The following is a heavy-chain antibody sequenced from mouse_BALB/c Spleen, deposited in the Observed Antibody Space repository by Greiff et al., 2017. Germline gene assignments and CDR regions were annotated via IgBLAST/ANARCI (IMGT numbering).Heavy chain of an antibody. D-gene: IGHD1-1*01. CDR1: GDSITSGY. J-gene: IGHJ2*01. Sequence: EVQLQQSGPSLVKPSQTLSLTCSVTGDSITSGYWNWIRKFPGNKLEYMGYISYSGSTYYNPSLKSRISITRDASKNQYYLQLNSVTTEDTATYYCASINYYGSSLDYWGQGTTLTVSS. V-gene: IGHV3-8*02. CDR3: ASINYYGSSLDY. CDR2: ISYSGST.